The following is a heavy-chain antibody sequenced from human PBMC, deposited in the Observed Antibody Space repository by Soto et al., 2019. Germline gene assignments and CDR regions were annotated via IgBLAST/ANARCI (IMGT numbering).Heavy chain of an antibody. V-gene: IGHV3-30*18. J-gene: IGHJ4*02. Sequence: GGSLRLSCAASGFTFSSYGMHWVRQAPGKGLEWVAVISYDGSNKYYADSVKGRFTISRDNSKNTLYLQMNSLRAEDTAVYYCAKDGSRSGWYLGFFDYWGQGTLVIVSS. CDR3: AKDGSRSGWYLGFFDY. CDR2: ISYDGSNK. CDR1: GFTFSSYG. D-gene: IGHD6-19*01.